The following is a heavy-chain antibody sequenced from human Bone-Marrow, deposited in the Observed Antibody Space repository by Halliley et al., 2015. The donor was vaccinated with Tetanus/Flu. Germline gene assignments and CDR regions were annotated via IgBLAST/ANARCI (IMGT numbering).Heavy chain of an antibody. Sequence: GVSLVKSDGTTTRSADSVKGRFTISRANAKNTVYLQMNSLRAEDTAVYYCATGINYYYGMDVWGQGTTVPVPS. V-gene: IGHV3-74*01. CDR3: ATGINYYYGMDV. CDR2: VKSDGTTT. J-gene: IGHJ6*02. D-gene: IGHD2-21*02.